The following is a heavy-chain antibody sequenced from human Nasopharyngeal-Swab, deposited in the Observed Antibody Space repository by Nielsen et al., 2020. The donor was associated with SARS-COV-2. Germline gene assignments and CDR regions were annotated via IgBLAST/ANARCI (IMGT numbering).Heavy chain of an antibody. Sequence: GGSLRLSCAASGFTFNNYNLSWVRQAPGKGLEWVSSISSSSSYIYYADSVKGRFTISRDNAKNSLYLQMNSLRAEDTAVYYCARDGLDYDFWSAYFMDVWGQGTTVTVSS. D-gene: IGHD3-3*01. J-gene: IGHJ6*02. CDR3: ARDGLDYDFWSAYFMDV. CDR1: GFTFNNYN. V-gene: IGHV3-21*01. CDR2: ISSSSSYI.